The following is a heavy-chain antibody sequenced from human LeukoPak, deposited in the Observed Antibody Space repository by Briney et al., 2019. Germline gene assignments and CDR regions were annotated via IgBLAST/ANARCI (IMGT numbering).Heavy chain of an antibody. CDR2: IRQDGNEK. V-gene: IGHV3-7*04. CDR1: GVTFSSYW. Sequence: GGSLRLSCAASGVTFSSYWMSWVRQAPGKGLEWVSNIRQDGNEKYYVDSVKGRFTISRDNAKNSLSLQMNSLRADDTAVYYCAGGGDIVVVPAGDAFDIWGQGTMVTVSS. D-gene: IGHD2-2*01. J-gene: IGHJ3*02. CDR3: AGGGDIVVVPAGDAFDI.